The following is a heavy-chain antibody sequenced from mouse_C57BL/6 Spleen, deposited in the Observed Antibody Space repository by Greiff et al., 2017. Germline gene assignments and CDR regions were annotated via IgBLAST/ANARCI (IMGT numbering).Heavy chain of an antibody. J-gene: IGHJ4*01. Sequence: EVQLQQSGPELVKPGASVKISCKASGYSFTGYYMNWVKQSPEKSLEWIGEINPSTGGTTYNQKFKAKATLTVDKSSSTAYMQLKSVTSEDSAVYYCARSYYSYAMDYWGQGTSVTVSS. CDR2: INPSTGGT. CDR3: ARSYYSYAMDY. V-gene: IGHV1-42*01. D-gene: IGHD2-12*01. CDR1: GYSFTGYY.